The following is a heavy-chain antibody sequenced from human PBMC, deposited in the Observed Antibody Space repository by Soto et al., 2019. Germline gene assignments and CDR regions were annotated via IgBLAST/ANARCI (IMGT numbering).Heavy chain of an antibody. J-gene: IGHJ4*02. CDR2: INHSGST. D-gene: IGHD3-3*01. V-gene: IGHV4-34*01. Sequence: PSETLSLTCAVYGGSFSGYYWSWIRQPPGKGLEWIGEINHSGSTNYNPSLKGRVTISVDTSKNQFSLKLSSVTAADTAVYYCARKNYDFWSGYLPGFDYWGQGTLVTVSS. CDR3: ARKNYDFWSGYLPGFDY. CDR1: GGSFSGYY.